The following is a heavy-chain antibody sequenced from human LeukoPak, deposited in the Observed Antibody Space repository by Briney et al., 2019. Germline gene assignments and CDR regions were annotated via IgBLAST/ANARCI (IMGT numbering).Heavy chain of an antibody. CDR2: IWYDGSNK. V-gene: IGHV3-33*01. Sequence: GGSLRLSCAASGFTFSSYGMHWVRQAPGKGLEWVAVIWYDGSNKYYADSVKGRFAISRDNAENSLYLQMNSLRAEDTALYYCAREVSEGFDFWGQGTLVTVSS. J-gene: IGHJ4*02. CDR3: AREVSEGFDF. D-gene: IGHD3-22*01. CDR1: GFTFSSYG.